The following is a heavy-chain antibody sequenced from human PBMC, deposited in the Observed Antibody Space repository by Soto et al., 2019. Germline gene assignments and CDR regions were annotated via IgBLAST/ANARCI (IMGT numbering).Heavy chain of an antibody. CDR3: LGCFGNTSHGIVV. CDR1: GFSFSTYD. Sequence: GGSLRLSCAGSGFSFSTYDMHWVRQATGKGMEWGSSIGTAGDTYYEDSLRGRFTISRENAKNSFYLEMKNLRVGDTAVYYCLGCFGNTSHGIVVWGPGTMVTVTS. CDR2: IGTAGDT. J-gene: IGHJ6*02. D-gene: IGHD3-10*01. V-gene: IGHV3-13*01.